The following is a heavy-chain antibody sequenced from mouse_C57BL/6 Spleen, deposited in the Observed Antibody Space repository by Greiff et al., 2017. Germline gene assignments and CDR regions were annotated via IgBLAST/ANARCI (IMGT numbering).Heavy chain of an antibody. CDR3: ARDYGNFDD. V-gene: IGHV1-80*01. CDR1: GYAFSSYW. D-gene: IGHD2-1*01. CDR2: IYPGDGDT. Sequence: QVQLKESGAELVKPGASVKISCKASGYAFSSYWMNWVQQRPGKGLEWIGQIYPGDGDTNYNGKFKGKATLTADKSSSTAYMQLSSLTSEDSAVYFCARDYGNFDDWGQGTTLTVSS. J-gene: IGHJ2*01.